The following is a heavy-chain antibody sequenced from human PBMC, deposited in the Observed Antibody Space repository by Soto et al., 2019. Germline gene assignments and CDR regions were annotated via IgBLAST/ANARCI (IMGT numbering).Heavy chain of an antibody. CDR3: ENVYSGAGRHFDY. V-gene: IGHV5-51*01. CDR1: GYCVPNYL. Sequence: GESLTISCKGSGYCVPNYLIGWMRQMPGRGLEWMGIIYPGDSDTRYSPSFQGQVTISADKSINTAYLQWRSLADSDVYMYYCENVYSGAGRHFDYWGQGTLVTVSS. CDR2: IYPGDSDT. J-gene: IGHJ4*01. D-gene: IGHD3-10*01.